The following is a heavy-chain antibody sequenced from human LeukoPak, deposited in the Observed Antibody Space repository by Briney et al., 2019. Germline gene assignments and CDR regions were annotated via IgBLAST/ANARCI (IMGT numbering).Heavy chain of an antibody. D-gene: IGHD6-13*01. J-gene: IGHJ4*02. Sequence: PGGSLRLSCAAPGFTFSSYAMSWVRQAPGKGLEWVSAISGSGGSTYYADSVKGRFTISRDNSKNTLYLQMNSLRAEDTAVYYCAKASHPGTAAAGPDYWGQGTLVTVSS. V-gene: IGHV3-23*01. CDR2: ISGSGGST. CDR1: GFTFSSYA. CDR3: AKASHPGTAAAGPDY.